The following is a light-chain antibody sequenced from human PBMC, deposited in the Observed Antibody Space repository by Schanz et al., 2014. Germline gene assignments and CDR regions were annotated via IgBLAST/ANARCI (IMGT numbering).Light chain of an antibody. Sequence: QSALTQPPSASGSPGQSVTISCTGTSSDVGNYNLVSWYQQHPGKAPKLMIYEGSRRPSGVSNRFSGSKSGNTASLTISRLQAEDEADYYCCSYAGSSTLVFGGGTKLTVL. J-gene: IGLJ2*01. CDR2: EGS. CDR3: CSYAGSSTLV. V-gene: IGLV2-23*01. CDR1: SSDVGNYNL.